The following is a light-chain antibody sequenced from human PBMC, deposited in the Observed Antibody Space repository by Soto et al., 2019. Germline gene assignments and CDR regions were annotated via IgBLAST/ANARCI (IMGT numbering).Light chain of an antibody. Sequence: IVLTQSPGTLSLSPGERATLSCRASQSVTSSYLAWYQQKPGQAPRLLIYGASSRATGIPDRFSGSGSGTDFTLTISRLEPQDFAMYYCHQYSSSPLTFGGGTKVEIK. CDR3: HQYSSSPLT. CDR2: GAS. J-gene: IGKJ4*01. CDR1: QSVTSSY. V-gene: IGKV3-20*01.